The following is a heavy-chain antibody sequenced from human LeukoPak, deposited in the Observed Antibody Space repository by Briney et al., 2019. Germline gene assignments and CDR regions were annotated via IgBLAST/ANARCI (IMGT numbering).Heavy chain of an antibody. CDR1: GGTFSSYA. V-gene: IGHV1-69*13. CDR2: IIPIFGTA. D-gene: IGHD4-17*01. J-gene: IGHJ5*02. CDR3: ARVRSTRSWIDVGDLTNNWFDP. Sequence: GASVKVSCKASGGTFSSYAISWVRQAPGQGLEWMGGIIPIFGTANYAQKFQGRVTITADESTSTAYMELSSLRSEDTAVYYCARVRSTRSWIDVGDLTNNWFDPWGQGTLVTVSS.